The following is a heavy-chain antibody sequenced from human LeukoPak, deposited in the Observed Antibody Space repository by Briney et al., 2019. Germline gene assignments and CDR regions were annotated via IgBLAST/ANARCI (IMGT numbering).Heavy chain of an antibody. J-gene: IGHJ3*02. CDR3: ASPRGYSYGYDAFDI. CDR2: YPGDSDT. D-gene: IGHD5-18*01. Sequence: YPGDSDTRYSPSFQGQVTISADKSISTAYLQWSSLKASDTAMYYCASPRGYSYGYDAFDIWGQGTMVTVSS. V-gene: IGHV5-51*01.